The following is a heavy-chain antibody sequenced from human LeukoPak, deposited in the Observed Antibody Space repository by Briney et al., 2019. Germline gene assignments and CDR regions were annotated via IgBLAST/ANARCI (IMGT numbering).Heavy chain of an antibody. Sequence: GGSLRLSCAASGFTFSTYGMSWVRQAPGKGLEWVANIKQDGSEKYYVDSVKGRFTISRDNAKNSLYLQMNSLRAEDTAVYYCARDTAYSGSYSDYWGQGTLVTVSS. CDR1: GFTFSTYG. D-gene: IGHD1-26*01. CDR2: IKQDGSEK. J-gene: IGHJ4*02. V-gene: IGHV3-7*01. CDR3: ARDTAYSGSYSDY.